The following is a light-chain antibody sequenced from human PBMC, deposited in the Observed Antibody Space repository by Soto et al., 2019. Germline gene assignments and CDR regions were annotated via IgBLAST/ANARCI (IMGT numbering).Light chain of an antibody. CDR1: SGHSSYA. CDR2: LNSDGSH. J-gene: IGLJ1*01. V-gene: IGLV4-69*01. Sequence: QPVLTQSPSASASLGASVMLTCTLSSGHSSYAIAWHQQQPEKGPRYLMKLNSDGSHSKGDGIPDRFSGSSSGAERYLTISSLQSEDEADYYCQTWGTGIRVFGTGTKVTVL. CDR3: QTWGTGIRV.